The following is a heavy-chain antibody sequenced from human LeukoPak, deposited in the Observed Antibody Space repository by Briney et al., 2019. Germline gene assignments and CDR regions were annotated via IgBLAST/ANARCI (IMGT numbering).Heavy chain of an antibody. CDR2: IRCKAYGGTT. J-gene: IGHJ4*02. CDR3: TRDVYYYDSSLPGY. CDR1: GFTFGDYA. V-gene: IGHV3-49*04. Sequence: PGRSLRLSCTASGFTFGDYAMSWVRQAPGKGLERVGFIRCKAYGGTTEYAASVKGRFTISRDDSKSIAYLQMNSLKIEDTAVYYCTRDVYYYDSSLPGYWGQGTLVTVSS. D-gene: IGHD3-22*01.